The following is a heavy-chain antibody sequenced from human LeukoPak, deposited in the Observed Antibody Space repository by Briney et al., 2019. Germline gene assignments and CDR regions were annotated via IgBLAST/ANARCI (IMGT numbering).Heavy chain of an antibody. CDR1: GYTFTSYY. V-gene: IGHV1-46*01. CDR3: ARDRIRGYSGYDPPNY. J-gene: IGHJ4*02. D-gene: IGHD5-12*01. CDR2: INPSGGST. Sequence: ASVKVSCKASGYTFTSYYMHWVRQAPGQGLEWMGIINPSGGSTSYAQKLQGRVTMTTDTSTSTAYMELRSLRSDDTAVYYCARDRIRGYSGYDPPNYWGQGTLVTVSS.